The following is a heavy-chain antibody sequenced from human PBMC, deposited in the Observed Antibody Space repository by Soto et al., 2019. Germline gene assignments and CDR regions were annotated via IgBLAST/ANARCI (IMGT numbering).Heavy chain of an antibody. Sequence: GGSLRLSCAASGFTFSSSAMSWVRQAPGKGLEWVAGISGNNATTYYADSLKGRFTISRDKSKNTLFLQMNSLRADDTAIYYCAKAMEPFVLRPNGYFDYWGQGTLVTVSS. V-gene: IGHV3-23*01. D-gene: IGHD1-1*01. CDR3: AKAMEPFVLRPNGYFDY. CDR2: ISGNNATT. J-gene: IGHJ4*02. CDR1: GFTFSSSA.